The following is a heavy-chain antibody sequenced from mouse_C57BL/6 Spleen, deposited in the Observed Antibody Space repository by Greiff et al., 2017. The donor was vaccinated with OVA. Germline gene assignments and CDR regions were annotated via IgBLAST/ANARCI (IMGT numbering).Heavy chain of an antibody. CDR2: INPGSGGT. J-gene: IGHJ2*01. Sequence: QVQLKQSGAELVRPGTSVKVSCKASGYAFTNYLIEWVKQRPGQGLEWIGVINPGSGGTNYNEKFKGKATLTADKSSSTAYMQLSSLTSEDSAVYFCARGGVPIDPFDYWGQGTTLTVPS. V-gene: IGHV1-54*01. CDR3: ARGGVPIDPFDY. D-gene: IGHD2-14*01. CDR1: GYAFTNYL.